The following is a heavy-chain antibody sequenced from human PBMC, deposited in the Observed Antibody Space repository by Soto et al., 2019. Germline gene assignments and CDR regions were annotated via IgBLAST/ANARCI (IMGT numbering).Heavy chain of an antibody. V-gene: IGHV3-23*01. Sequence: GGSLRLSCAASGFTFSSYAMSWVRQAPGKGLEWVSAISGSGGSTYYADSVKGRFTISRDNSKNTLYLQMNSLRAEDTAVYYCAKEGVLSLTVVVINYGMDVWGQGTTVTVSS. CDR2: ISGSGGST. CDR1: GFTFSSYA. D-gene: IGHD3-22*01. CDR3: AKEGVLSLTVVVINYGMDV. J-gene: IGHJ6*02.